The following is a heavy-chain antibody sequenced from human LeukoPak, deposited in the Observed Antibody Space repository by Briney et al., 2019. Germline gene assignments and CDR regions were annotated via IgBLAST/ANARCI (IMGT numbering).Heavy chain of an antibody. CDR2: IHYSGRT. V-gene: IGHV4-59*01. CDR1: GDSISLFY. J-gene: IGHJ5*02. Sequence: SETLSLTCIVSGDSISLFYWSWIRQPPGKGLEWIGYIHYSGRTNYNPSLKSRVTMSLDTSKNHFSLRLRSVTAADTAVYYCARVSPDTATDYGWFDPWGQGSLVTVSS. CDR3: ARVSPDTATDYGWFDP. D-gene: IGHD5-18*01.